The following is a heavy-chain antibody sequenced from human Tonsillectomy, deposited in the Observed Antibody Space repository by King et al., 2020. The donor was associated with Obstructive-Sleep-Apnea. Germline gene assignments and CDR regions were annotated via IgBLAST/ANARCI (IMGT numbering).Heavy chain of an antibody. CDR1: GNSISSTYF. V-gene: IGHV4-38-2*02. Sequence: VQLQESGPGLVKPSETVSLICTVSGNSISSTYFWGWIRQPPGKGLEWIGNIYHSGSTYYNPSLKSRVTISVDTSKDQFSLKVNSVTAADTAVYYCARGRSGWSEYFQHWGQGTLVTVSS. CDR3: ARGRSGWSEYFQH. D-gene: IGHD6-19*01. J-gene: IGHJ1*01. CDR2: IYHSGST.